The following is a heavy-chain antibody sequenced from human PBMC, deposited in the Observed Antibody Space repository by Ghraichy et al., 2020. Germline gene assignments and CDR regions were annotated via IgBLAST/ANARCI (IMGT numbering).Heavy chain of an antibody. CDR1: GFTFSSYA. CDR2: ISYDGSNK. CDR3: ARGEGVIVSAARLSNYYGMDV. D-gene: IGHD2-2*01. Sequence: GGSLRLSCAASGFTFSSYAMHWVRQAPGKGLEWVAVISYDGSNKYYADSVKGRFTISRDNSKNTLYLQMNSLRAEDTAVYYCARGEGVIVSAARLSNYYGMDVWGQGTTVTVSS. J-gene: IGHJ6*02. V-gene: IGHV3-30-3*01.